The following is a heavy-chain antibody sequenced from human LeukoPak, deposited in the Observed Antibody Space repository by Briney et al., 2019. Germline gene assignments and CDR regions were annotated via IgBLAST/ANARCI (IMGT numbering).Heavy chain of an antibody. CDR1: GYTFTGYY. V-gene: IGHV1-2*02. J-gene: IGHJ6*02. Sequence: GASVKVSCKASGYTFTGYYMHWVRQAPGQGLEWMGWINPNSGGTNYAQKFQGRVTMTRDTSISTAYLELSRLRSDDTAVYYCARDRVLVLPHYRYYGMDVWGQGTTVTVSS. D-gene: IGHD4-11*01. CDR2: INPNSGGT. CDR3: ARDRVLVLPHYRYYGMDV.